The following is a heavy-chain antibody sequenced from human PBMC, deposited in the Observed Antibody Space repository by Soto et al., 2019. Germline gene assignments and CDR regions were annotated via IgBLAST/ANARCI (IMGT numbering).Heavy chain of an antibody. J-gene: IGHJ4*02. V-gene: IGHV1-18*01. CDR1: GYTFTSYG. D-gene: IGHD4-17*01. CDR3: ARDLEIAPSTVYGVYVDY. Sequence: GASVKVSCKASGYTFTSYGISWVRQAPGQGLEWMGWISAYNGNTNYAQKLQGRVTMTTDTSTSTAYMELWSLRSDVTAVSDCARDLEIAPSTVYGVYVDYRGQGTLVTVSS. CDR2: ISAYNGNT.